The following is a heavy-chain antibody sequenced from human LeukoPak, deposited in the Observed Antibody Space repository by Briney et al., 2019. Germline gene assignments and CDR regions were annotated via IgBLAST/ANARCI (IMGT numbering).Heavy chain of an antibody. Sequence: GGSLRLSCAASGFTFSSYGMHWVRQAPGKGLEWVAVISYDGSNKYYADSVKGRFTISRDNSKNTLYLQMNSLRAEDTAVYHCAKDEYYYDSSGYYAGDWFDPWGQGTLVTVSS. CDR3: AKDEYYYDSSGYYAGDWFDP. CDR1: GFTFSSYG. D-gene: IGHD3-22*01. J-gene: IGHJ5*02. V-gene: IGHV3-30*18. CDR2: ISYDGSNK.